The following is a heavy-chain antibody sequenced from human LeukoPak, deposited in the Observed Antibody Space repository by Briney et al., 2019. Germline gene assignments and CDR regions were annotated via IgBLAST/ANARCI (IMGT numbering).Heavy chain of an antibody. Sequence: SVKVSCKASGGTFSNYAISWVRQAPGQGLEWMGGIIPIFGKTNYVQKFQGRVTVTTDESTSTIYMELSSLRSEDTAVYYCARDILTGYYGYWGQGTLVTVSS. J-gene: IGHJ4*02. CDR3: ARDILTGYYGY. CDR1: GGTFSNYA. CDR2: IIPIFGKT. V-gene: IGHV1-69*05. D-gene: IGHD3-9*01.